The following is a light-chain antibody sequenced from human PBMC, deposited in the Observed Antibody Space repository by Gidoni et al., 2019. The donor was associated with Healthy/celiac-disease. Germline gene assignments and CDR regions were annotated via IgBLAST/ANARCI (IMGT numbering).Light chain of an antibody. CDR1: QSVSSY. V-gene: IGKV3-11*01. CDR3: QQRSNWRWT. CDR2: DAS. Sequence: EIVLTQSPATLSLSPGERATLSCRASQSVSSYLAWYQQKPGQAPRLLIYDASNRATGIPARCSGSGSGTDFTLTISSLGPEDFAVYYCQQRSNWRWTFGQGTKVEIK. J-gene: IGKJ1*01.